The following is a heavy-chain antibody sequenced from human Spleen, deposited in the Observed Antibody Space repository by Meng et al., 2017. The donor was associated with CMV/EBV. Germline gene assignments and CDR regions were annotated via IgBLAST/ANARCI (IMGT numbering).Heavy chain of an antibody. CDR3: ARVLVGATPIDY. V-gene: IGHV1-18*01. CDR1: GYTFTNYG. CDR2: ISAYSGNT. D-gene: IGHD1-26*01. Sequence: QVQLVQHGAEVKKPRASVKVSCKASGYTFTNYGISWVPRAPGQGLECLGWISAYSGNTNYAQNLQGRVTMTTDTSTNTAYMELRRLRSDDTAVYYCARVLVGATPIDYWGQGTLVTVSS. J-gene: IGHJ4*02.